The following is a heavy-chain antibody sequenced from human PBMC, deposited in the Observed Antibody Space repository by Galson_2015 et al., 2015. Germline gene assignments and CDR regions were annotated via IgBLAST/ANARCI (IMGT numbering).Heavy chain of an antibody. J-gene: IGHJ3*02. CDR1: GFAFSSYW. CDR2: IKQDGREK. Sequence: SLRLSCAASGFAFSSYWMSWVRQAPGKGLGGVPNIKQDGREKYYVDSVKGRFTISRDNAKNSLYLQMNSLRAEDTAVYYCARDLMVVVVAATNDAFDIWGQGTMVTVSS. V-gene: IGHV3-7*01. CDR3: ARDLMVVVVAATNDAFDI. D-gene: IGHD2-15*01.